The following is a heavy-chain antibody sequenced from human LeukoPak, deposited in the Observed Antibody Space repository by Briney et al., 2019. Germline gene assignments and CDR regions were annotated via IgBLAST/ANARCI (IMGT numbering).Heavy chain of an antibody. CDR3: ARNYSMEIYYDSSDYFGAFDM. Sequence: SETLSLTCTVSGGSISSYYWGWIRQPPGKGLEWIGSIYHSGSTYYNPSLKSRVTISVDTSKNQFSLKMTSVTAADTAVYYCARNYSMEIYYDSSDYFGAFDMWGQGTMVTVSS. CDR1: GGSISSYY. CDR2: IYHSGST. V-gene: IGHV4-39*07. D-gene: IGHD3-22*01. J-gene: IGHJ3*02.